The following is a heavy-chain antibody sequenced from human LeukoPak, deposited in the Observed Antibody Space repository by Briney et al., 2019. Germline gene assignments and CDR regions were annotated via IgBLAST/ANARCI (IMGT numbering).Heavy chain of an antibody. J-gene: IGHJ1*01. CDR1: GYTFTGYY. Sequence: GASVKVSCKASGYTFTGYYMHWVRQAPGQGLEWMGWINPNSGGTNYAQKFQGRVTMTRDTSISTAYMELSRLRSDDAAVYYCAATRGSYFFPEYFQHWGQGTLVTVSS. V-gene: IGHV1-2*02. CDR2: INPNSGGT. D-gene: IGHD1-26*01. CDR3: AATRGSYFFPEYFQH.